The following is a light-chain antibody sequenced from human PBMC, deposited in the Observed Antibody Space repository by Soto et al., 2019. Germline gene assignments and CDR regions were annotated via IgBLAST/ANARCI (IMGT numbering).Light chain of an antibody. J-gene: IGLJ2*01. CDR1: SSDVGGHNY. Sequence: QSALTQPASVSGSPGQSITISCTGTSSDVGGHNYVSWYQQHLGKAPKLLIYEVTYRPSGVSNRFSGSKSGNTASLTISGLQADDEADYYCTSYRSTTTPVVFGGGTKLTVL. V-gene: IGLV2-14*01. CDR3: TSYRSTTTPVV. CDR2: EVT.